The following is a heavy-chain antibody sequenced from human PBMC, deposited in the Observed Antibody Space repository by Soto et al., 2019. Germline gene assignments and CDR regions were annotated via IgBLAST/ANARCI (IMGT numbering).Heavy chain of an antibody. D-gene: IGHD3-10*01. J-gene: IGHJ5*02. CDR1: GGSISSYY. CDR2: IYTSGST. V-gene: IGHV4-4*07. Sequence: SETLSLTCTVSGGSISSYYWSWIRQPAGKGLEWIGRIYTSGSTNYNPSLKSRVTMSVDTSKNQFSLKLSSVTAADTAVYYCARDSITMVRGVLFPTNWFDPWGQGTLVTVSS. CDR3: ARDSITMVRGVLFPTNWFDP.